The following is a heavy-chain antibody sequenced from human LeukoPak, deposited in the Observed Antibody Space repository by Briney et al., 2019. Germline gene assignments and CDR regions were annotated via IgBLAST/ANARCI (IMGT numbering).Heavy chain of an antibody. Sequence: PSETLSLTCAVYGGSFSGYYWSWIRQPPGKGLEWIGEINHSGSTNYNPSLKSRVAISVDTSKNQFSLKLSSVTAADTAVYYCARVGGSSSAYYYYMDVWGKGTTVTVSS. D-gene: IGHD6-6*01. CDR1: GGSFSGYY. J-gene: IGHJ6*03. V-gene: IGHV4-34*01. CDR3: ARVGGSSSAYYYYMDV. CDR2: INHSGST.